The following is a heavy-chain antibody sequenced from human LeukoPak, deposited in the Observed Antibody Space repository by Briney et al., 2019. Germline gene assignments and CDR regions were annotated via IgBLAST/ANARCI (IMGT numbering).Heavy chain of an antibody. J-gene: IGHJ6*02. CDR3: ARGASYYYGMDV. Sequence: GGSLRLSCAASGFTVSSNYMSWVRQAPGKGLEWVSVIYSGGSTYYADSVKGRFTISRDNSKNTLCLQMNSLRAEDTAVYYCARGASYYYGMDVWGQGTTVTVSS. CDR2: IYSGGST. V-gene: IGHV3-66*01. CDR1: GFTVSSNY.